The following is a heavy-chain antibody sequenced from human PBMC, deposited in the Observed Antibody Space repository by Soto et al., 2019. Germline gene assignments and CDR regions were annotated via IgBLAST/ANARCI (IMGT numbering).Heavy chain of an antibody. V-gene: IGHV3-23*01. CDR1: GFTFRNYA. J-gene: IGHJ3*01. CDR2: ISGGGDST. D-gene: IGHD2-8*01. CDR3: AKKDATDGRYDAFDV. Sequence: GGSLRLSCTASGFTFRNYAMSWVRQAPGKGLEWVSSISGGGDSTYYADSVKGRFTISRDNSKNTLYLQMNSLRAADTALYYCAKKDATDGRYDAFDVWGRGTMVTVSS.